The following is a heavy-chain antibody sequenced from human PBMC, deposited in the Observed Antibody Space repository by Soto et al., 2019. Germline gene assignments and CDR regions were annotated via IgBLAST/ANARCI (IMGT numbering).Heavy chain of an antibody. CDR1: DFTFSNRW. CDR3: ARDGVAGIDY. D-gene: IGHD6-19*01. V-gene: IGHV3-74*03. J-gene: IGHJ4*02. Sequence: GGSLRLSCVASDFTFSNRWMHWVRQVPGKGLVWVSHINSDGSSTTYADSVKGRFTISRDNAKNLLYLQMNSLRAEDTAVYYCARDGVAGIDYWGQGTLVTVSS. CDR2: INSDGSST.